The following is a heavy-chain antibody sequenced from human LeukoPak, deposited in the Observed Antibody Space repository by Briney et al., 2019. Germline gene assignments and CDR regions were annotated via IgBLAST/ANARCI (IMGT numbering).Heavy chain of an antibody. J-gene: IGHJ3*02. V-gene: IGHV3-15*01. CDR2: IKSKTDDGTT. CDR3: TTTYYYDSSGFEHAFDI. CDR1: GFTFSNAW. Sequence: GGSLRLSCAASGFTFSNAWMSWVRQAPEKGLEWVGGIKSKTDDGTTDYAARVKGRFTISRDDSKNTLYLQMNGLKTEDTAVYYCTTTYYYDSSGFEHAFDIWGQGTMVTVSS. D-gene: IGHD3-22*01.